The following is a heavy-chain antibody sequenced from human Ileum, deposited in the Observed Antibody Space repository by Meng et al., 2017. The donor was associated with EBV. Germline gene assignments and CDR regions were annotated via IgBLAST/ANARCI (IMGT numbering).Heavy chain of an antibody. CDR3: AYYRVGRGGVGS. Sequence: QVPLLASGPELVKPPEPLSLPCCVFGGSVSRDGYHWIWIRHSPGRGLEWLGHTYASDTNYSPSFQSRVTISIDTAKNQLFLKLTSVTAADTAMYYCAYYRVGRGGVGSWGQGTLVTVSS. V-gene: IGHV4-61*08. D-gene: IGHD3-16*01. CDR1: GGSVSRDGYH. CDR2: TYASDT. J-gene: IGHJ4*02.